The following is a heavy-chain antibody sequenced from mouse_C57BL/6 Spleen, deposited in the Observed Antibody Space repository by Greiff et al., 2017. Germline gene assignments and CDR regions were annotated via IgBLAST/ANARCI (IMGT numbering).Heavy chain of an antibody. J-gene: IGHJ3*01. D-gene: IGHD2-5*01. CDR1: GFTFSSYG. CDR2: ISSGGSYT. CDR3: ARQSSPAYYSTAWFAY. Sequence: DVQLVESGGDLVKPGGSLKLSCAASGFTFSSYGMSWVRQTPDKRLEWVATISSGGSYTYYPDSVKGRFTISRDNAKNTLYLQMSSLKSEDTAMYYCARQSSPAYYSTAWFAYWGQGTLVTVSA. V-gene: IGHV5-6*01.